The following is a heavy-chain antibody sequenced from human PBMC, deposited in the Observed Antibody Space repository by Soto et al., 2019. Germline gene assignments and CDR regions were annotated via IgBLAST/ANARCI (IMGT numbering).Heavy chain of an antibody. Sequence: PGGSLRLSCAASGFTFSSYSMNWVRQGPGKGLEWVSSISSSSSYIYYADSVKGRFTISGDTSKNSLYLQMNSLRAEDTAVYYCASGEAANGLDCFDPCGQGNPVTASS. V-gene: IGHV3-21*01. CDR2: ISSSSSYI. J-gene: IGHJ5*02. CDR3: ASGEAANGLDCFDP. CDR1: GFTFSSYS. D-gene: IGHD5-18*01.